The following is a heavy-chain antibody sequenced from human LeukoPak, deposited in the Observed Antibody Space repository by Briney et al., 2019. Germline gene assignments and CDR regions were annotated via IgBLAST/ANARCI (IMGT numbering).Heavy chain of an antibody. V-gene: IGHV3-30*03. CDR1: GFTFSSYG. D-gene: IGHD1-1*01. CDR3: ARGTGYNWNDGGWFDP. Sequence: GGSLRLSCAASGFTFSSYGMHWVRQAPGKGLEWVAVISYDGSNKYYADSVKGRFTISRDNAKNSLYLQMNSLRAEDTAVYYCARGTGYNWNDGGWFDPWGQGTLVTVSS. J-gene: IGHJ5*02. CDR2: ISYDGSNK.